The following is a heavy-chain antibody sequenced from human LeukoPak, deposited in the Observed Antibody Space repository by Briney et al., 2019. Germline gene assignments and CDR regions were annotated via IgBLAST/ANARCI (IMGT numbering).Heavy chain of an antibody. CDR2: FSYSEST. V-gene: IGHV4-39*01. CDR1: GDSISSSNYY. D-gene: IGHD2-21*02. CDR3: ARHEHIVVITAIRNWFDP. Sequence: SETLSLTCTVSGDSISSSNYYWGWIRQPPGTGLEWLGSFSYSESTYYNPSLKSRVTIFVDTSKNHFSLKLSSVTAADTAVYYCARHEHIVVITAIRNWFDPWGQGTLVTVSS. J-gene: IGHJ5*02.